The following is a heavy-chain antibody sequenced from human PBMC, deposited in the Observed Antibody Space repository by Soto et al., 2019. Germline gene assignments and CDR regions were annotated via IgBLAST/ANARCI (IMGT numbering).Heavy chain of an antibody. J-gene: IGHJ3*02. CDR2: IFSNDEK. V-gene: IGHV2-26*01. D-gene: IGHD6-19*01. CDR1: GFSLSNARMG. Sequence: QVTLKESGPVLVKPTETLTLTCTVSGFSLSNARMGVSWIRQPPGKALEWLAHIFSNDEKSYSTSLKSRLTISKDTSKSQVVLTLTNMDTVDKARDYCARIPPNLYSSGQSGAFDIWGQGTMVTVSS. CDR3: ARIPPNLYSSGQSGAFDI.